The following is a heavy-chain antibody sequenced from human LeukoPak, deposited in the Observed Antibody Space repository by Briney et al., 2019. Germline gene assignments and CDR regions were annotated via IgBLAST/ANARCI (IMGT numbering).Heavy chain of an antibody. J-gene: IGHJ4*02. CDR3: AKGLDTAMDWVGYYFDY. Sequence: GGSLRLSCAASGFTFSSYAMSWVRQAPGKGLEWVSAISGSGGSTYYADSVKGRFTISRDNSKNTLYLQMNSLRAEDTAVYYCAKGLDTAMDWVGYYFDYWGQGTLVTVSS. CDR1: GFTFSSYA. CDR2: ISGSGGST. D-gene: IGHD5-18*01. V-gene: IGHV3-23*01.